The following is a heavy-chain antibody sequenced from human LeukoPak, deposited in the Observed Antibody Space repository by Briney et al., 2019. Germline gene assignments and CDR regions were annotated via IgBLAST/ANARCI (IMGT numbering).Heavy chain of an antibody. CDR1: GYTLTELS. CDR3: ALSSGWCRKGAFDI. D-gene: IGHD6-19*01. CDR2: MNPNSGNT. V-gene: IGHV1-8*03. J-gene: IGHJ3*02. Sequence: ASVKVSCKVSGYTLTELSMHWVRQATGQGLEWMGWMNPNSGNTGYAQKFQGRVTITRNTSISTAYMELSSLRSEDMAVYYCALSSGWCRKGAFDIWGQGTMVTVSS.